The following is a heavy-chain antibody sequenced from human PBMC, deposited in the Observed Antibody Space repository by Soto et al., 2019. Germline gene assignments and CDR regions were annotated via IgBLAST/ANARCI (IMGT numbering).Heavy chain of an antibody. Sequence: HVQLQESGPGLVKPSQTLSLTCIVSGVAISSNGXXXXXXXXXXXKGLEWNGYIDHSESTYYKPYLKSRAAISLDTSKIRFSLNPSSVTVADTAMYYCARDGSTAMALDPWDQGILVTV. D-gene: IGHD5-18*01. CDR3: ARDGSTAMALDP. CDR1: GVAISSNGXX. CDR2: IDHSEST. V-gene: IGHV4-31*03. J-gene: IGHJ5*02.